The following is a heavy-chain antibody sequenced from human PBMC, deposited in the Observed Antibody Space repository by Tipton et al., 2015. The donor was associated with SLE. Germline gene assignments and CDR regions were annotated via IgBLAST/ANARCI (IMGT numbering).Heavy chain of an antibody. CDR3: ARSFWAMPNADL. Sequence: TLSLTCTVSGASIGSHHWTWIRQPPGKGLEWIGNIFYSGGTNYSPFLKSRVTISIDTSKNQFSLKLTSVTAADTAVYYCARSFWAMPNADLWGQGTQVTVSS. CDR1: GASIGSHH. D-gene: IGHD3-3*01. J-gene: IGHJ5*02. V-gene: IGHV4-59*11. CDR2: IFYSGGT.